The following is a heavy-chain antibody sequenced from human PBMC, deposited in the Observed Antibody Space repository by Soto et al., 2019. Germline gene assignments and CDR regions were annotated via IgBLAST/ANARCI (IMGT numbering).Heavy chain of an antibody. J-gene: IGHJ4*02. Sequence: QVQLVQSGAEEKKPGASVKVSCKASGYTFTSYAMHWVRQAPGQRLEWMGWINAGNGNTKYSQKFQGRVTITRDTYGSTAYMELSSLRSEDTAVYYCARGITLPTPLDYWGQGTLVTVSS. V-gene: IGHV1-3*05. CDR1: GYTFTSYA. CDR2: INAGNGNT. CDR3: ARGITLPTPLDY. D-gene: IGHD1-20*01.